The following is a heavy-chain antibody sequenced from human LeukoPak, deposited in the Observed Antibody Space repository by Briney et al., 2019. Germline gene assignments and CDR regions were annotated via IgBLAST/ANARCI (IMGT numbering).Heavy chain of an antibody. V-gene: IGHV3-30*01. CDR1: GFTFSSYA. J-gene: IGHJ4*02. CDR2: ISYDGSNK. CDR3: GQGIDY. Sequence: PGRSLRLSCAASGFTFSSYAMHWVRQAPGKGLEWVAVISYDGSNKYYADSVKGRFTISRDNSKNTLYLQMNSLRAEDTAVYYCGQGIDYWGQGTLVTVSS.